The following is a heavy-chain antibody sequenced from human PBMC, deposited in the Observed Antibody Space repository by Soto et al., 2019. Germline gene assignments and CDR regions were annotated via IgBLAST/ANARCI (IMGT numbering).Heavy chain of an antibody. Sequence: GGSLRLSCAASGFTFSSYWMSWVRQAPGKGLEWVANIKQDGSEKYYVDSVKGRFTISRDNAKNSLYLQMNSLRAEDTAVYYCASRYGDLGPYLLADYWGQGTLVTVSS. J-gene: IGHJ4*02. V-gene: IGHV3-7*01. CDR1: GFTFSSYW. CDR2: IKQDGSEK. D-gene: IGHD4-17*01. CDR3: ASRYGDLGPYLLADY.